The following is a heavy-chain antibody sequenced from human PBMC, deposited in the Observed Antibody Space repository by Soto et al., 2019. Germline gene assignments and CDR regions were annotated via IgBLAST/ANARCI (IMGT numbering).Heavy chain of an antibody. J-gene: IGHJ4*02. CDR1: GFTFSSYA. CDR2: ISGRGGGT. D-gene: IGHD4-17*01. Sequence: PGGSLRLSCVASGFTFSSYAMSWVRQAPGKGLEWVSGISGRGGGTYYADSVKGRLTISRDNSKNTLYLQMNSLRAEDTAVYYWAKNGRDTTLTTLDYWAQGTLVTDSS. CDR3: AKNGRDTTLTTLDY. V-gene: IGHV3-23*01.